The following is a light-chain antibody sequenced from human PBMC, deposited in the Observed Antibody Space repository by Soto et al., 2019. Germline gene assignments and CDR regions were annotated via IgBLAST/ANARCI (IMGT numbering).Light chain of an antibody. Sequence: SVVTQPPPVSGAPGQRVTISCTGGSSNIGAGSDVHWYQQLPGTAPKLLMCNNNNRPSGVPDRFSGSKSGTSASLAITGLQAEDEADYYCQSYDSSLSAYVFGTGTKVTVL. V-gene: IGLV1-40*01. CDR1: SSNIGAGSD. CDR3: QSYDSSLSAYV. J-gene: IGLJ1*01. CDR2: NNN.